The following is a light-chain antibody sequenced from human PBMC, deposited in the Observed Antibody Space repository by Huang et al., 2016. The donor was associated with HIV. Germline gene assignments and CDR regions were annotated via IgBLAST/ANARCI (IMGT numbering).Light chain of an antibody. CDR1: QSISSY. V-gene: IGKV1-39*01. Sequence: DIQMTQSPSSLSASVGDRVTIICRASQSISSYLNWYHQKPGKAPKLLIYAASSLQSGVPSGFSGSGSGTDFTLTISSLQPEDFATYYCQQSYSTPPTFGQGTKVEIK. CDR2: AAS. CDR3: QQSYSTPPT. J-gene: IGKJ1*01.